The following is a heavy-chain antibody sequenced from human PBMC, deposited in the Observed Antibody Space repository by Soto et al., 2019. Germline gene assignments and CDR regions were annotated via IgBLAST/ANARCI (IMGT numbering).Heavy chain of an antibody. J-gene: IGHJ6*02. CDR3: VVVVQAADYYYGMDV. CDR2: INPNSGGT. Sequence: RASVKVSCKASGYTFTGYYMHWVRQAPGQGLEWMGWINPNSGGTNYAQKFQGRVTMTRDTSISTAYMELSRLRSDDTAVYYCVVVVQAADYYYGMDVWGQGTTVTVSS. CDR1: GYTFTGYY. D-gene: IGHD2-2*01. V-gene: IGHV1-2*02.